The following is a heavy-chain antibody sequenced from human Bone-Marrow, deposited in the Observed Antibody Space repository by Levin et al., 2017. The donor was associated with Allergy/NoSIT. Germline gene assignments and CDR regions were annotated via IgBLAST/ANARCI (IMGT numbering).Heavy chain of an antibody. Sequence: PSETLSLTCSASGGSISRYSWTWARQPPGKGLEWIGFIHNSGSTQYKPSLKSRVTVSVDTSQNHFSLNMTSVTAAHTAVYYCARVLNTMTANWRYYYYKDVWGQGTTVTVS. CDR3: ARVLNTMTANWRYYYYKDV. V-gene: IGHV4-59*01. J-gene: IGHJ6*03. CDR1: GGSISRYS. CDR2: IHNSGST. D-gene: IGHD2-21*02.